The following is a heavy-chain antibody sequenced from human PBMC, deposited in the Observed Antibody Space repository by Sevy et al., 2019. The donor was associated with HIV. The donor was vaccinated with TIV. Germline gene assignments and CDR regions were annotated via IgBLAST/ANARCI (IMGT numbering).Heavy chain of an antibody. CDR3: AGGDTTMITDLDY. CDR2: VTSDGTT. V-gene: IGHV3-23*01. J-gene: IGHJ4*02. Sequence: GGSLRLSCAASGLTLTTTGMSWVRQAPGKGLEGVAGVTSDGTTYYADSVRDRFTVSGDNSKNTLYLQLNSLRADDTAVFYCAGGDTTMITDLDYWGQGTLVTVSS. D-gene: IGHD3-16*01. CDR1: GLTLTTTG.